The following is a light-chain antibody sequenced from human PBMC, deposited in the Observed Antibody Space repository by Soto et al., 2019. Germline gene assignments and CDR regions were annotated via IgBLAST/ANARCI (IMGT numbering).Light chain of an antibody. CDR1: SSNIGHNY. J-gene: IGLJ1*01. CDR3: GTWDSSLSAYV. CDR2: DNN. V-gene: IGLV1-51*01. Sequence: QSVLTPPPSVSAAPGQKVNLSCSGRSSNIGHNYVSWYQQLPGTAPKLRIYDNNKRPSGIPDRFSGPKSGTSATLGITGLQTGDEADYYCGTWDSSLSAYVFGTGTKVTVL.